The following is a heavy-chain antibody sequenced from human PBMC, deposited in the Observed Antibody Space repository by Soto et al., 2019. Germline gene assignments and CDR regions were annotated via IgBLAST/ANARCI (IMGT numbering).Heavy chain of an antibody. J-gene: IGHJ3*02. D-gene: IGHD2-21*01. CDR3: ARADKLLFHAFDI. V-gene: IGHV1-69*04. Sequence: ASVKVSCKASGGTFSSYAISWVRQAPGQGLEWMGRIIPILGIANYAQKFQGRVTITADKSTSTAYMELSSLRSEDTAVYYCARADKLLFHAFDIWGQGTMVTVSS. CDR2: IIPILGIA. CDR1: GGTFSSYA.